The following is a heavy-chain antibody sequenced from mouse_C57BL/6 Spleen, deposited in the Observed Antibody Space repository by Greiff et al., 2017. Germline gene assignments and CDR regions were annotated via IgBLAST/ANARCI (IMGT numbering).Heavy chain of an antibody. CDR3: AREGYYGSDYYAMDY. CDR1: GFTFSSYA. D-gene: IGHD1-1*01. CDR2: ISDGGSYT. Sequence: EVKLVESGGGLVKPGGSLKLSCAASGFTFSSYAMSWVRQTPEKRLEWVATISDGGSYTYYPDNVKGRFTISRDNAKNNLYLQMSHLKSEDTAMYYCAREGYYGSDYYAMDYWGQGTSVTVSS. V-gene: IGHV5-4*01. J-gene: IGHJ4*01.